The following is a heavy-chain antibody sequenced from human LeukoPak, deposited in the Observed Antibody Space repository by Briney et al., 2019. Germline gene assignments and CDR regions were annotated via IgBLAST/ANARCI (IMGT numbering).Heavy chain of an antibody. V-gene: IGHV4-59*01. CDR2: TSNSGS. D-gene: IGHD3-9*01. J-gene: IGHJ4*02. Sequence: SETLSLTCTVSGVSINLYYWTWIRQSPKKGLEWIGDTSNSGSNYNPSLSSRLTISTDTSKNHFSLRLTSVSAADTAVYYCASGNYDILSDYSLYSPRGGFDHWGQGILVTVSS. CDR3: ASGNYDILSDYSLYSPRGGFDH. CDR1: GVSINLYY.